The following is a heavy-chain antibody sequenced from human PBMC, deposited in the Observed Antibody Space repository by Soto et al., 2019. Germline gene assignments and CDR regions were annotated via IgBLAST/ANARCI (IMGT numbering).Heavy chain of an antibody. CDR2: LYIADGT. CDR1: GFTDSGKKY. Sequence: GGSLRLSCAASGFTDSGKKYVTFVPQAPGQGLEWVSALYIADGTFYADSVKGRFTVSIDSSKNTVYLQMNNISPEDTAVYYCATWLLREHAFDIWGLGTMVTVSS. V-gene: IGHV3-53*01. D-gene: IGHD2-15*01. J-gene: IGHJ3*02. CDR3: ATWLLREHAFDI.